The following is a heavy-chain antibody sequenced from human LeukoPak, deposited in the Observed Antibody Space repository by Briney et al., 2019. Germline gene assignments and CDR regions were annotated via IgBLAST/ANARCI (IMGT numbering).Heavy chain of an antibody. CDR3: AKKPIVVVPATPFFFDY. J-gene: IGHJ4*02. CDR2: ISGSGGST. CDR1: GFSFSSYA. Sequence: GGSLRLSCAASGFSFSSYAMSWVRQAPGKGLEWVSAISGSGGSTYYADSVKGRFTISRDNSKNTLYLQMNSLRAEDTAVYYCAKKPIVVVPATPFFFDYWGQGTLVTVSS. D-gene: IGHD2-2*01. V-gene: IGHV3-23*01.